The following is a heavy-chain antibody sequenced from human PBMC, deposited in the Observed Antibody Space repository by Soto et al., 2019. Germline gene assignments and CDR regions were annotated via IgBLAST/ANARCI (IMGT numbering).Heavy chain of an antibody. CDR2: ISGSGGST. V-gene: IGHV3-23*01. CDR3: ARDGTNYYGSSGYHHFDY. Sequence: EVQLLESGGGLVQPGGSLRLSCAASGFTFSSYAMSWVRQAPGKGLEWVSAISGSGGSTYYADSVKGRFTISRDNSKNTLYLQMNSLRAEDTAVYYCARDGTNYYGSSGYHHFDYWGQGTLVTVSS. J-gene: IGHJ4*02. CDR1: GFTFSSYA. D-gene: IGHD3-22*01.